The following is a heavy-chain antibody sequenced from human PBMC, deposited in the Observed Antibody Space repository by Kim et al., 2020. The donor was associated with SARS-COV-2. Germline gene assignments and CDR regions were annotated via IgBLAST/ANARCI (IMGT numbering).Heavy chain of an antibody. CDR2: K. Sequence: KYYVDSVKGRFTISRDNAKNSLYLQMNRLRAEDTPVYYCARSWDGGYYGYLGQGTLVTVSS. D-gene: IGHD3-22*01. CDR3: ARSWDGGYYGY. V-gene: IGHV3-7*03. J-gene: IGHJ4*02.